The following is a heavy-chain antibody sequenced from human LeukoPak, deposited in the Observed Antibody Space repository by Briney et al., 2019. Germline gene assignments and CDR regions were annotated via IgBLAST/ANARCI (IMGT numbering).Heavy chain of an antibody. D-gene: IGHD3-10*01. V-gene: IGHV1-2*02. Sequence: ASVKVSCKACGYTFTGYYMHWLRQAPGQGLAWMGWINPNSGGTNYAQKFQGRVTMTRDTSISTAYMELSRLRSDDTAVYDCARVLGSGIYCYGMDVWGQGTTVTVSS. J-gene: IGHJ6*02. CDR2: INPNSGGT. CDR3: ARVLGSGIYCYGMDV. CDR1: GYTFTGYY.